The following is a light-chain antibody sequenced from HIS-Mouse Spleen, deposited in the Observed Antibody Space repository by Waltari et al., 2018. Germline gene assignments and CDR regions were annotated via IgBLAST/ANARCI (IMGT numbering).Light chain of an antibody. CDR2: DVS. Sequence: QSALTQPRSVSGSPGQSVPISCTGTSSDVGGYNYVSWYQQHPGKAPKLMIYDVSKRPSGVPDRFSGSKSGNTASLTISWLQAEDEADYYCCSYAGSYTYVFGTGTKVTVL. CDR1: SSDVGGYNY. V-gene: IGLV2-11*01. CDR3: CSYAGSYTYV. J-gene: IGLJ1*01.